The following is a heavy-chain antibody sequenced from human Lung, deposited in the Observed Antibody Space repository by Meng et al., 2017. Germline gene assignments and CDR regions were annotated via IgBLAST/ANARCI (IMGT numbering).Heavy chain of an antibody. J-gene: IGHJ2*01. Sequence: GEFGGGVVQSGGSMRLSCAAFGFTFNTYAMHWGRQAPGKGLEWVSLMSFDGAQIYYSDSVRGRFTISRDNSKNTLYLQMNSLRAEDTAVYYCARDKPPNDVWGRGTLVTVSS. CDR1: GFTFNTYA. V-gene: IGHV3-30*01. CDR2: MSFDGAQI. CDR3: ARDKPPNDV.